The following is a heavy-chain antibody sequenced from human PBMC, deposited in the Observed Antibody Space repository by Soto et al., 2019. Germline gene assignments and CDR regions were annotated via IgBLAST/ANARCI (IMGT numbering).Heavy chain of an antibody. CDR2: ISYDGSNK. J-gene: IGHJ6*02. V-gene: IGHV3-30*18. Sequence: GGSLRLSCAASGFTFSSYGMHWVRQAPGKGLEWVAVISYDGSNKYYADSVKGRFTISRDNSKNTLYLQMNSLRAEDTAVYYCAKDRIRTFSYYGMDVWGQGTTVTVSS. CDR3: AKDRIRTFSYYGMDV. CDR1: GFTFSSYG.